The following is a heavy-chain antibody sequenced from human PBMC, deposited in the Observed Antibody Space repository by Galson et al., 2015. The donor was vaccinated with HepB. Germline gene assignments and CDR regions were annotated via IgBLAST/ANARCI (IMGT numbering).Heavy chain of an antibody. CDR2: INEDGSTR. CDR1: GVTFSRYW. D-gene: IGHD5-24*01. Sequence: SLRLSCAASGVTFSRYWMHWVRQVPGKGLVWVSRINEDGSTRSYADSVRGRFTISRDNAKNMVYLQMNSLRVEDTAVYYCAKDHGGPDDYWGQGTLFTVSS. V-gene: IGHV3-74*01. CDR3: AKDHGGPDDY. J-gene: IGHJ4*02.